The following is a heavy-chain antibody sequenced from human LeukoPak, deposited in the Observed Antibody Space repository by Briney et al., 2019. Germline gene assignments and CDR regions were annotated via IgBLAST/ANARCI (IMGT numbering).Heavy chain of an antibody. CDR1: GFTFSSYG. CDR3: AKGFWVRAVAGPLDY. D-gene: IGHD6-19*01. J-gene: IGHJ4*02. Sequence: GGSLRLSCAASGFTFSSYGMHWVRQAPGKGLEWVAVISYDGSNKYYADSVKGRFTISRDNSKNTLYLQMNSLRAEDTAVYYCAKGFWVRAVAGPLDYWGQGTLVTVSS. CDR2: ISYDGSNK. V-gene: IGHV3-30*18.